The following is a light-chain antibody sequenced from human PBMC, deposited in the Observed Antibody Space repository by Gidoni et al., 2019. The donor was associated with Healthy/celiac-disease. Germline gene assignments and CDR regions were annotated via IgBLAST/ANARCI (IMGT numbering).Light chain of an antibody. Sequence: AIRMTQSPSSFSASTGDRVTITCRASQGISSYLAWYQQKPGKAPKLLIYAASTLQSGVPSRFSGSGSGTDFTLTISSLQSEDFATYYCQQDYSYPWTFGQGTKVEIK. J-gene: IGKJ1*01. V-gene: IGKV1-8*01. CDR3: QQDYSYPWT. CDR2: AAS. CDR1: QGISSY.